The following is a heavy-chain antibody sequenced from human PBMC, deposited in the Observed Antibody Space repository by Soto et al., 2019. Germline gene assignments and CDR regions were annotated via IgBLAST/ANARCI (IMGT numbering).Heavy chain of an antibody. CDR3: ARPFNEDSSGYYLRP. CDR1: GYTFTGYY. J-gene: IGHJ5*02. Sequence: ASVKVSCKASGYTFTGYYMHWVRQAPGQGLEWMGWINPNSGGTNYAQKFQGRVTMTRDTSISTAYMELSRLRSDDTAVYYCARPFNEDSSGYYLRPWGQRTLVTVSS. V-gene: IGHV1-2*02. D-gene: IGHD3-22*01. CDR2: INPNSGGT.